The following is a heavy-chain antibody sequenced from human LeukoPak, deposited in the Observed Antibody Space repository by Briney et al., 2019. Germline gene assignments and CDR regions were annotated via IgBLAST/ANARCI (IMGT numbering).Heavy chain of an antibody. D-gene: IGHD2-21*01. CDR1: GYTFTSYD. CDR2: MNPNSGNT. Sequence: GASVKVPCKASGYTFTSYDINWVRQATGQGLEWMGWMNPNSGNTGYAQKFQGRVTITRNTSISTAYMELSSLRSEDTAVYYCARGRNCGGDCYGLYAFDIWGQGTMVTVSS. J-gene: IGHJ3*02. CDR3: ARGRNCGGDCYGLYAFDI. V-gene: IGHV1-8*03.